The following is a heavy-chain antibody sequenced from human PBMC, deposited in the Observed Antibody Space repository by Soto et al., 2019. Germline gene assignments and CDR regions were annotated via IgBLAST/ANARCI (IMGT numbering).Heavy chain of an antibody. V-gene: IGHV3-11*06. D-gene: IGHD3-16*01. CDR1: GFIFSDYY. CDR2: ITSSSGYT. CDR3: ARDLSRGIASYALDV. J-gene: IGHJ6*02. Sequence: QVQLVQSGGGMVRPGGSLTLTCEASGFIFSDYYMSWIRQAPGKGLEWVSYITSSSGYTNYADSVRGRFVVTRDNRTSSLSLEMSSLRGEDTAVYYCARDLSRGIASYALDVWGQGTTVTVAS.